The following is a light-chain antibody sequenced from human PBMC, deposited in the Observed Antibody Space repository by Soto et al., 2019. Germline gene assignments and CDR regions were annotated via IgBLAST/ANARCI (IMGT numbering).Light chain of an antibody. CDR3: QQYNNWPPLYT. CDR2: GAS. Sequence: EIVMTQSPATLSVCRGERATLSCRASQSVSSNLAWYQQKPGQAPRLLIYGASTRATGIPARFSGSGSGTEFTLTISSLQSEDFAVYYCQQYNNWPPLYTFGQGTKLEIK. J-gene: IGKJ2*01. V-gene: IGKV3-15*01. CDR1: QSVSSN.